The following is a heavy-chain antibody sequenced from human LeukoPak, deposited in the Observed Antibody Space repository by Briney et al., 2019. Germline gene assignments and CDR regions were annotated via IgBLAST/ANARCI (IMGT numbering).Heavy chain of an antibody. Sequence: SVKVSCKASGGTFSSYAISWVRQAPRQGLEWMGGIIPIFGTANYAQKFQGRVTITADESTSTAYMELSSLRSEDTAVYYCARVHRYGDYVDYYYGMDVWGQGTTVTVSS. CDR2: IIPIFGTA. D-gene: IGHD4-17*01. J-gene: IGHJ6*02. CDR3: ARVHRYGDYVDYYYGMDV. CDR1: GGTFSSYA. V-gene: IGHV1-69*13.